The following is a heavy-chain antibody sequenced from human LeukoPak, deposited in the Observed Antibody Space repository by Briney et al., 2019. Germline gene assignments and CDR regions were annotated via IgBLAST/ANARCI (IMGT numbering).Heavy chain of an antibody. CDR2: ISYDGSNK. J-gene: IGHJ4*02. V-gene: IGHV3-30-3*01. CDR3: ARDLSGGFDY. CDR1: GFTFSRYA. Sequence: GGSLRLSCVASGFTFSRYAMHWVRQAPGKGLEWVTVISYDGSNKFYADSVKGRFTISRDSSKNTLYLQMNSLRAEDTAMYYCARDLSGGFDYWGQGSLVTVSS. D-gene: IGHD3-10*01.